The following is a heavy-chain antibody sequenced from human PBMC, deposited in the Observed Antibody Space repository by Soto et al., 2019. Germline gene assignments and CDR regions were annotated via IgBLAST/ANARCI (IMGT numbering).Heavy chain of an antibody. V-gene: IGHV4-4*07. CDR1: GGSISSYY. J-gene: IGHJ4*02. Sequence: PSETLSLTCTVSGGSISSYYWSWNRQPAGKGLEWIGRIYTSGSTNYNPSLKSRVTMSVDTSKNQFSLKLSSVTAADTAVYYCAREGYSSSWYWHNYWGQGTLVTVSS. CDR2: IYTSGST. CDR3: AREGYSSSWYWHNY. D-gene: IGHD6-13*01.